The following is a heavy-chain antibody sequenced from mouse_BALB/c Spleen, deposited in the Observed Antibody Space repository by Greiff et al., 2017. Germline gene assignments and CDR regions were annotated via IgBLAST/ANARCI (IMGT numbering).Heavy chain of an antibody. CDR2: ISSGSSTI. V-gene: IGHV5-17*02. CDR1: GFTFSSFG. CDR3: ARELGRDFDY. J-gene: IGHJ2*01. Sequence: EVQLMESGGGLVQPGGSRKLSCAASGFTFSSFGMHWVRQAPEKGLEWVAYISSGSSTIYYADTVKGRFTISRDNPKNTLFLQMTSLRSEDTAMYYCARELGRDFDYWGQGTTLTVSS. D-gene: IGHD4-1*01.